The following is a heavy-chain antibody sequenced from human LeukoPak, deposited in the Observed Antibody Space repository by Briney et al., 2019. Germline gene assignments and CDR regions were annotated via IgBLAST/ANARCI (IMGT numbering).Heavy chain of an antibody. D-gene: IGHD6-19*01. J-gene: IGHJ1*01. Sequence: GGSLRLSCAASGFTFDDYGMSWVRQAPGKGLEWVSGINWNGGNTGYADSVKGRFTISRDNAKNSLYLQMNSLRAEDTALYYCARAATKKQWLVHGYFQHWGQGTLVTVSS. V-gene: IGHV3-20*04. CDR3: ARAATKKQWLVHGYFQH. CDR2: INWNGGNT. CDR1: GFTFDDYG.